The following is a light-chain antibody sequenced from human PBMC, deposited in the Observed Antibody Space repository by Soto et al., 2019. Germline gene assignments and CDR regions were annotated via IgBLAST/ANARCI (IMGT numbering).Light chain of an antibody. J-gene: IGKJ1*01. V-gene: IGKV3-20*01. Sequence: IVLTQSPGPLSLSPGERATLSCRASQSFNSIYLAWYQQKPGQAPRLLIYGASSRATGIPDRFSGSGSGTDFTLTISRLEPEDFAVYYCQQYDSWTFGQGSKVDNK. CDR3: QQYDSWT. CDR2: GAS. CDR1: QSFNSIY.